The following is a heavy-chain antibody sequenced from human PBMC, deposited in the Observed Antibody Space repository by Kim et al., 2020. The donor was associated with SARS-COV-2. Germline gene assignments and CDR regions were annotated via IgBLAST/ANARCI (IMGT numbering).Heavy chain of an antibody. J-gene: IGHJ5*02. Sequence: ASVKVSCKASGYTFTTYDIHWVRQAPGQRLEWMGWINAGDGNTKYSQNFQGRITITRDTSASTAYMELSSLRSEDTAVYYCARAPISYFNWFDPWGQGTLVTVSS. CDR1: GYTFTTYD. CDR3: ARAPISYFNWFDP. V-gene: IGHV1-3*01. CDR2: INAGDGNT. D-gene: IGHD1-26*01.